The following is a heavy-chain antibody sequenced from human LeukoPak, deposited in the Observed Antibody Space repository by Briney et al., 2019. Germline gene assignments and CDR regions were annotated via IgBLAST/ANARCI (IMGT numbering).Heavy chain of an antibody. CDR2: INHSGST. V-gene: IGHV4-39*07. CDR1: GGPISSRSYY. D-gene: IGHD3-9*01. CDR3: ARYPLTYYYYYYMDV. Sequence: SETLSLTCTVSGGPISSRSYYWGWIRQPPGKGLEWIGEINHSGSTNYNPSLKSRVTISVDTSKNQFSLKLSSVTAADTAVYYCARYPLTYYYYYYMDVWGKGTTVTVSS. J-gene: IGHJ6*03.